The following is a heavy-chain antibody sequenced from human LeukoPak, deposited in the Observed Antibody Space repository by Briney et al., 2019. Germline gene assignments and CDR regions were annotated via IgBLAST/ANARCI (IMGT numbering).Heavy chain of an antibody. Sequence: GGSLRLSCAASGFTYSSYAMTWVRQAPGKGLAWVSGISGSGGSTYYADSVKGRFTISRDNSKNSLYLQMNSLRAEDTAVYYCAPREYSGSYSLPYWGQGTLVTVSS. CDR2: ISGSGGST. D-gene: IGHD1-26*01. CDR1: GFTYSSYA. CDR3: APREYSGSYSLPY. V-gene: IGHV3-23*01. J-gene: IGHJ4*02.